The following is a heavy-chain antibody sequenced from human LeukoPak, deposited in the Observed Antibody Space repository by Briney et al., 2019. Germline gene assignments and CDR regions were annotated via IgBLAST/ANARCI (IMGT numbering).Heavy chain of an antibody. CDR1: GFTFSSYT. D-gene: IGHD5-24*01. CDR2: ISGSGGGT. Sequence: GGSLRLSCAASGFTFSSYTMTWVRQPPGKGLEWVSAISGSGGGTYYADSVKGRFTISRDNSKNTLFLQMNSLRAEDTAVYYCAKDLVRDGYQTGGPTIWGQGTMVTVSS. V-gene: IGHV3-23*01. CDR3: AKDLVRDGYQTGGPTI. J-gene: IGHJ3*02.